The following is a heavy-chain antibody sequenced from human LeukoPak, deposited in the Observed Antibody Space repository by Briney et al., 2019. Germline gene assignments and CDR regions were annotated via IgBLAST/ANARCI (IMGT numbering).Heavy chain of an antibody. CDR1: GFTFSDYY. V-gene: IGHV3-11*06. CDR2: ISSSSSYT. J-gene: IGHJ4*02. Sequence: GGSLRLSCAASGFTFSDYYMSWIRQAPGKGLEWVSYISSSSSYTNYADSVKGRFTISRDNAKNSLYLQMNSLRAEDTAVYYCARKRQQLAFDYWGQGTLVTVSS. CDR3: ARKRQQLAFDY. D-gene: IGHD6-13*01.